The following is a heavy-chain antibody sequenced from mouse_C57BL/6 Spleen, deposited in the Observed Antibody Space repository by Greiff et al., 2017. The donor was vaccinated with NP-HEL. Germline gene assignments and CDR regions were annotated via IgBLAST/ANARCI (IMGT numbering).Heavy chain of an antibody. CDR3: ARSSGSHLDY. CDR1: GYTFTDYY. V-gene: IGHV1-26*01. D-gene: IGHD1-1*01. CDR2: INPNNGGT. J-gene: IGHJ2*01. Sequence: VQLLQSGPELVKPGASVKISCKASGYTFTDYYMNWVKQSHGKSLEWIGDINPNNGGTSYNQKFKGKATLTGDKSSSTAYMELRSLTSEDSAVYYCARSSGSHLDYWGQGTTLTVSS.